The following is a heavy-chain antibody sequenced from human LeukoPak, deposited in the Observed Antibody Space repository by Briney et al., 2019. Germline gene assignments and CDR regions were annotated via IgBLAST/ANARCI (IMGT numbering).Heavy chain of an antibody. J-gene: IGHJ5*02. CDR1: GDSVSSNSVT. V-gene: IGHV6-1*01. D-gene: IGHD2-2*01. Sequence: SQTLSLTCAISGDSVSSNSVTWNWIRQSPSRGLEWLGRTYYRSTWYNDYAVSVRGRITVNPDTSKNQFSLHLNSVTPEDTALYYCARRLTQYDCFDPWGQGILVTVSS. CDR2: TYYRSTWYN. CDR3: ARRLTQYDCFDP.